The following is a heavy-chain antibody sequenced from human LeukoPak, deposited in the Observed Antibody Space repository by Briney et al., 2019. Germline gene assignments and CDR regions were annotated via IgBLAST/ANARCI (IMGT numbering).Heavy chain of an antibody. J-gene: IGHJ4*02. CDR2: VRNKTKSYTT. CDR3: ARVEGCTNGVCYYYFDY. CDR1: GFTVSDVL. V-gene: IGHV3-72*01. Sequence: GGSLRLSCAASGFTVSDVLMSWVRQAPGKGLEWVGRVRNKTKSYTTEYAASVKGRFTISRDDSKNSLYLQMNSVKIEDTAVYYCARVEGCTNGVCYYYFDYWGQGTLVTVSS. D-gene: IGHD2-8*01.